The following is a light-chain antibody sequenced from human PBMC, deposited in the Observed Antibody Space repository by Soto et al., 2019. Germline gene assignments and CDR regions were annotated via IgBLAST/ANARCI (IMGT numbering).Light chain of an antibody. V-gene: IGLV1-40*01. CDR3: QAYDYGLTASV. Sequence: QSVLTQPPSVSGAPGQRVTLSCTGNSSNVGAGYDVHWYQQLPGAAPKLVIFGNRNRPSGVPERFSGSKSGTSASLAITGLQADDEADYYCQAYDYGLTASVFGGGTKLTVL. CDR1: SSNVGAGYD. J-gene: IGLJ3*02. CDR2: GNR.